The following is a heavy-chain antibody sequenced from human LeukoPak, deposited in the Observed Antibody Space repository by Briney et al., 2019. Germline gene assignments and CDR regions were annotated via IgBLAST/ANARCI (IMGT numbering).Heavy chain of an antibody. D-gene: IGHD3-22*01. V-gene: IGHV4-61*01. CDR2: IYYSGST. J-gene: IGHJ4*02. CDR1: GXSVSSNIYY. CDR3: AREDSSGYLGY. Sequence: SETLSLTCTVSGXSVSSNIYYWNWIRQPPGKGLEWIGYIYYSGSTNYNPSLKSRVTISVDTSKNQFSLKLTSLTAADTAVYYCAREDSSGYLGYWGQGTLVTVSS.